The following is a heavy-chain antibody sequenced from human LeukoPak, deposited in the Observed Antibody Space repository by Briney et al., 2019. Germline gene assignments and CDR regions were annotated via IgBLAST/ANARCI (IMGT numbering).Heavy chain of an antibody. CDR1: GFTFSSYG. J-gene: IGHJ4*02. CDR2: ISYDGSNK. D-gene: IGHD3-10*01. Sequence: GRSLRLSCAASGFTFSSYGMHWVRQAPGKGLEWVAVISYDGSNKYYADSVKGRFTISRDNSKNTLYLQMNSLRAEDTAVYYCAKDPWGSGVPPHYFDYWGQGTLVTVSS. V-gene: IGHV3-30*18. CDR3: AKDPWGSGVPPHYFDY.